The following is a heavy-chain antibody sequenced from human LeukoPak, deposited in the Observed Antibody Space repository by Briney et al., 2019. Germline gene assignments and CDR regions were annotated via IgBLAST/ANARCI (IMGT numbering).Heavy chain of an antibody. D-gene: IGHD2-15*01. CDR2: ISGTGGST. CDR3: AKDSGYCSGYTCPPVY. J-gene: IGHJ4*02. V-gene: IGHV3-23*01. CDR1: GFTFSNYA. Sequence: GGSLRLSCAASGFTFSNYAMNWVRQAPGKGLEWVSVISGTGGSTHYADSVKGRFTMSRDNSKNTVHLQMNSLRAEDTALYYCAKDSGYCSGYTCPPVYWGQGTLVTVSS.